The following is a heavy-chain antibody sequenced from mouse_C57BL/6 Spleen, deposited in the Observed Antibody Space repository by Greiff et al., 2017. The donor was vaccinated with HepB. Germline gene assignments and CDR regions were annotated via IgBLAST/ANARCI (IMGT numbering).Heavy chain of an antibody. V-gene: IGHV14-4*01. CDR3: TRLRSWFAY. D-gene: IGHD1-1*01. Sequence: EVQLQQSGAELVRPGASVKLSCTASGFNIKDDYMHWVKQRPEQGLEWIGWIDPENGDTEYASKFLGKATITADTSSNTAYLQLSSLTSEDTAVYYCTRLRSWFAYWGQGTLVTVSA. CDR1: GFNIKDDY. J-gene: IGHJ3*01. CDR2: IDPENGDT.